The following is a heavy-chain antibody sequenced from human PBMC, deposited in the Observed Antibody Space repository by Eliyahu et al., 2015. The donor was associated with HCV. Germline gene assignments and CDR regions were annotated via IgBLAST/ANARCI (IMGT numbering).Heavy chain of an antibody. V-gene: IGHV4-59*08. CDR1: GDSFSGFY. D-gene: IGHD1-26*01. Sequence: QVNLQESGPGLVKPSETLSLTCNVSGDSFSGFYWSWIRQPPGKTLEWIGYIHAPQSPPYTPPLRGRVTMSLDASKNQFSLRLDSVTASDTAFYYCARHRGASFGDWGQGTLVTVSS. J-gene: IGHJ1*01. CDR2: IHAPQSP. CDR3: ARHRGASFGD.